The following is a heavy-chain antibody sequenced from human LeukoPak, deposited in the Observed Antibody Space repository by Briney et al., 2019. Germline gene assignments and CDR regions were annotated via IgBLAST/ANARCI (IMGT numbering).Heavy chain of an antibody. D-gene: IGHD2-21*01. CDR1: GFTFSDYY. CDR2: ISSSSSYT. V-gene: IGHV3-11*05. CDR3: ARAPFGDYSTDGYYFDY. J-gene: IGHJ4*02. Sequence: GGSLRLSCAASGFTFSDYYMSWIRQAPGKGLEWVSYISSSSSYTNYADSVKGRFTISRDNAENSLYLQMNSLRAEDTAVYYCARAPFGDYSTDGYYFDYWGQGALVTVSS.